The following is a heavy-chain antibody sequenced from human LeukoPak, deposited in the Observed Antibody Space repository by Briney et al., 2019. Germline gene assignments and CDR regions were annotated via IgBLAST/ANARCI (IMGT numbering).Heavy chain of an antibody. CDR3: ARDSGWELLGGLDY. CDR2: IYTSGST. V-gene: IGHV4-61*02. CDR1: GGSISSGSYY. Sequence: SETLSLTCTVSGGSISSGSYYWSWIRQPAGKGLEWIGRIYTSGSTNYNPSLKSRVTISVDTSKNQFSLKLSSVTAADTAVYYCARDSGWELLGGLDYWGQGTLVTVSS. D-gene: IGHD1-26*01. J-gene: IGHJ4*02.